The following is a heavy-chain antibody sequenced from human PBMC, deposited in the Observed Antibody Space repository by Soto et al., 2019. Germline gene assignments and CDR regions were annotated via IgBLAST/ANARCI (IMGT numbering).Heavy chain of an antibody. Sequence: QVQLQESGPGLVKPSQTLSLTCTVSGGSISSGGYYWSWIRQHPGKGLEWIGYIYYSGSTYYNPSIKSRVTISVDTSKNQFSLKLSSVTAADTAVYYCAREVANSGSYYIWFDPWGQGTLVTVSS. J-gene: IGHJ5*02. CDR3: AREVANSGSYYIWFDP. V-gene: IGHV4-31*03. CDR1: GGSISSGGYY. CDR2: IYYSGST. D-gene: IGHD1-26*01.